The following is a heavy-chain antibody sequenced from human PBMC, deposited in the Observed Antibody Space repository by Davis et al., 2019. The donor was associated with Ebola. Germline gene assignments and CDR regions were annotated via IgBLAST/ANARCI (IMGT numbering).Heavy chain of an antibody. CDR3: ARGERITGTYDYMDV. J-gene: IGHJ6*03. Sequence: ASVKVSCKASGYTFTGYYMHWVRQAPGQGLEWMGWINPNSGGTNYAQKFQGRVTITADKSTSTAYMELSSLRSEDTAVYYCARGERITGTYDYMDVWGKGTTVTVSS. CDR2: INPNSGGT. V-gene: IGHV1-2*02. D-gene: IGHD1-7*01. CDR1: GYTFTGYY.